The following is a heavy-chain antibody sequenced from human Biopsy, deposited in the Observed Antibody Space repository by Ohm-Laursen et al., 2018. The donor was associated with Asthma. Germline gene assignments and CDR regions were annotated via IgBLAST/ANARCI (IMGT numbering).Heavy chain of an antibody. J-gene: IGHJ4*02. CDR2: ISFDGTNR. Sequence: SLRLSCTASGFSFSNYGMHWVRQAPCKGLDWVAVISFDGTNRNYTDSVKGRFTISRDNSRNTLHLEMNSLRAEDTAVYFCAKEVFPGWELRRGPDSWGQGTLVTVSS. D-gene: IGHD1-26*01. CDR3: AKEVFPGWELRRGPDS. CDR1: GFSFSNYG. V-gene: IGHV3-30*18.